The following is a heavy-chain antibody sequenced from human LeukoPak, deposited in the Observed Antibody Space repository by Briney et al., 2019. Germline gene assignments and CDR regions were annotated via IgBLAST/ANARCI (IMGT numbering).Heavy chain of an antibody. CDR2: VSASGDST. D-gene: IGHD3-10*01. J-gene: IGHJ4*02. V-gene: IGHV3-23*01. CDR3: AKSHYYGSGSIDY. Sequence: PGGSLRLSCAASGFTLSSYAMSWVRQAPGKGLAWISTVSASGDSTSYADSVKGRFTISRDNSKNALYLQVNSLRADDAALYYCAKSHYYGSGSIDYWGQGTLVTVSS. CDR1: GFTLSSYA.